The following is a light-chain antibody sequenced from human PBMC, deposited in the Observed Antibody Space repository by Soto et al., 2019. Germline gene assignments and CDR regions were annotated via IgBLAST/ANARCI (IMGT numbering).Light chain of an antibody. CDR1: QSISSF. CDR2: AAS. V-gene: IGKV1-39*01. J-gene: IGKJ1*01. CDR3: QQSYRTPET. Sequence: DIQMTQSPSSLSASVGDRVTITCRASQSISSFLNWYQQKPGKAPRLLIYAASSLQSGVPSRFRASGSGTDFTLTISSLQPEDFATYYCQQSYRTPETFGQGTKVEIK.